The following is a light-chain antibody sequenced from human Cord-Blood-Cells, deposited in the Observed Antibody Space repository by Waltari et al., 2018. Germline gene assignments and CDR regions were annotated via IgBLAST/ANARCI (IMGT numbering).Light chain of an antibody. CDR2: LGS. V-gene: IGKV2-28*01. Sequence: DIVMPKSPLSLPVTPGEQASSSCRSSQSLLHSNGYKDLDWYLQKPGQSPQLLIYLGSNRASGVPDRFSGSGSGTDFTLKISRVEAEDVGVYYGMQALQTPYTFGQGTKLEIK. CDR1: QSLLHSNGYKD. J-gene: IGKJ2*01. CDR3: MQALQTPYT.